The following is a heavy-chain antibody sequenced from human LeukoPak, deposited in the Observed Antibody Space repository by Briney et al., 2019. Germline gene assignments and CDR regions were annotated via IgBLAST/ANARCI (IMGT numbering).Heavy chain of an antibody. Sequence: PGGSLRLSCAASGFTFSSYSMNWVRQAPGKGLEWVSYISSSSSTIYYADPVKGRFTISRDNAKNSLYLQMNSLRAEDTAVYYCAREGIPGRARSYWYFDLWGRGSLVTVSS. D-gene: IGHD2-15*01. CDR2: ISSSSSTI. J-gene: IGHJ2*01. CDR1: GFTFSSYS. V-gene: IGHV3-48*01. CDR3: AREGIPGRARSYWYFDL.